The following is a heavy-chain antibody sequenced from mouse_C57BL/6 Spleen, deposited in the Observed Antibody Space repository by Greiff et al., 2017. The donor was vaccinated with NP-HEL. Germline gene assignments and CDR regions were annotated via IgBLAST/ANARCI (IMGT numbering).Heavy chain of an antibody. CDR1: GFTFSDYY. CDR3: ARRTTAWGYFDY. J-gene: IGHJ2*01. V-gene: IGHV5-16*02. D-gene: IGHD1-2*01. CDR2: INYDGSST. Sequence: EVMLVESEGGLVQPGSSMKLSCTASGFTFSDYYMAWVRQVPEKGLEWVANINYDGSSTYYLDSLKSRFIISRDNAKNILYLQMSSLKSEDTATYYCARRTTAWGYFDYWGQGTTLTVSS.